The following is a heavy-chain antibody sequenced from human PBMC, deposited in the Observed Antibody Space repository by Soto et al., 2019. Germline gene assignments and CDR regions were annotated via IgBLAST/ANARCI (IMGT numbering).Heavy chain of an antibody. CDR2: IYSGGST. J-gene: IGHJ4*02. V-gene: IGHV3-66*01. Sequence: EVQLVESGGGLVQPGGSLRLSCAASGFTVSSNYMSWVRQAPGKGLEWVSVIYSGGSTYYADYVKGRFTISRDNSKTTLYLQMNSLRAEDTAVYYCASTGMTASTVHFDYWGQGTLVTVSS. D-gene: IGHD4-17*01. CDR3: ASTGMTASTVHFDY. CDR1: GFTVSSNY.